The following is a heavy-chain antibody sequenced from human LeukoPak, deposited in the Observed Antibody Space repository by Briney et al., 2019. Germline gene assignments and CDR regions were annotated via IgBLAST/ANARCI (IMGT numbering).Heavy chain of an antibody. CDR3: GRSQNYNDSSGYSY. V-gene: IGHV3-11*04. CDR2: ISSGGSTI. CDR1: GFTFSDYY. D-gene: IGHD3-22*01. J-gene: IGHJ4*02. Sequence: GGSLRLSCAASGFTFSDYYMSWIRQAPGKGLEWVSYISSGGSTIKYADSVKGRFTVSRDNAKKSLYLQMNSPRAEDTAVYYCGRSQNYNDSSGYSYWGQGTLVTVSS.